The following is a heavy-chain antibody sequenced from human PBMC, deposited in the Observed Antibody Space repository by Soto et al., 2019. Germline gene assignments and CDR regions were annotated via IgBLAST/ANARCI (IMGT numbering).Heavy chain of an antibody. V-gene: IGHV4-4*02. CDR1: SASIISEQR. CDR2: IHHSGST. D-gene: IGHD6-19*01. CDR3: ARSFGWYAIDQ. J-gene: IGHJ4*02. Sequence: QMQLQESGPGLEKPSETLSLTCAVSSASIISEQRWSWVRQPPGKGLEWIGEIHHSGSTNNNPSLRSRVTMSVDKSKNQFSLNLNSVTAADTAVYYCARSFGWYAIDQWGQGTLVIVSS.